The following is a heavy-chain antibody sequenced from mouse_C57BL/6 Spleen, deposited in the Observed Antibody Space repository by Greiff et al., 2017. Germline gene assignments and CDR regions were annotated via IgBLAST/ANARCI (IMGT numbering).Heavy chain of an antibody. CDR3: TFYGNYTAY. CDR1: GFNIKDDY. J-gene: IGHJ3*01. V-gene: IGHV14-4*01. CDR2: IDPENGDT. D-gene: IGHD2-1*01. Sequence: EVQLQQSGAELVRPGASVKLSCTASGFNIKDDYMHWVKQRPEQGLEWIGWIDPENGDTEYASKFQGKATITADTSSNTADLQLSSLTSEDTAVYYCTFYGNYTAYWGQGTLVTVSA.